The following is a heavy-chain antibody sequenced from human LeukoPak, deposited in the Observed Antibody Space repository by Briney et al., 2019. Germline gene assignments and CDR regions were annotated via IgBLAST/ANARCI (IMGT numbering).Heavy chain of an antibody. V-gene: IGHV4-59*12. CDR3: ARVATAMIPTGSFDP. J-gene: IGHJ5*02. Sequence: SETLTLTCGVSGDSMRSYYWSWIRQPPGKGLEWIGYIYYSGSTNYNPSLKSRVTMSVDTSKNQFSLKFSSVTAADTAVYYCARVATAMIPTGSFDPWGQGTLVTVSS. CDR1: GDSMRSYY. CDR2: IYYSGST. D-gene: IGHD2-2*01.